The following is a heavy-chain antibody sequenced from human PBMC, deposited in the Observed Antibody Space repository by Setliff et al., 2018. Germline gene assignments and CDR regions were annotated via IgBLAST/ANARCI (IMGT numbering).Heavy chain of an antibody. V-gene: IGHV4-61*02. CDR3: AKEHVVISYVSNTHQHYGMDV. CDR1: GASLRSGSYY. Sequence: KPSETLSLTCTVSGASLRSGSYYWSWIRQPAGKGLEWIGRIYTSGATTYSPSLKSRVSISADTSKNLLSLTLKSVTAADTAVYYCAKEHVVISYVSNTHQHYGMDVWGQGTTVTVS. CDR2: IYTSGAT. D-gene: IGHD2-21*01. J-gene: IGHJ6*02.